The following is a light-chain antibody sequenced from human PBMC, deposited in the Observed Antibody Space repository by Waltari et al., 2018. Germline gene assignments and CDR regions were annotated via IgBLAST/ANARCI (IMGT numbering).Light chain of an antibody. Sequence: EIVLTQSPATLSLSPGERGTLSCRASQSVNTNLAWYQQRPGQAPRLLIYDASNRATGIPARFSGSGSGTDFTLTISSIEREDFAVYYCQQRSTWPSXTFGQGTRLEIK. CDR2: DAS. CDR3: QQRSTWPSXT. V-gene: IGKV3-11*01. CDR1: QSVNTN. J-gene: IGKJ5*01.